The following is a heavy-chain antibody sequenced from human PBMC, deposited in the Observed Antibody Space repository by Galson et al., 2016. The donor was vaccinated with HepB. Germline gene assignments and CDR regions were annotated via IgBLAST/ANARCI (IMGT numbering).Heavy chain of an antibody. V-gene: IGHV3-73*01. CDR1: GFTFSGAA. Sequence: SLRLSCAASGFTFSGAAMHWVRQASGKGLEWVGRIRDKANGYATAYAASVKGRFTISRDDSKNTLYLQMNSLRAEDTAVYYCAKRAHATGDYCGMDVWGQGTTVTVSS. D-gene: IGHD2-15*01. CDR2: IRDKANGYAT. J-gene: IGHJ6*02. CDR3: AKRAHATGDYCGMDV.